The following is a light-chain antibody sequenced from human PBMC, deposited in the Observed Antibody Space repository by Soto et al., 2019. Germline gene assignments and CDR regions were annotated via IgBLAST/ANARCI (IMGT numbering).Light chain of an antibody. CDR1: QSVLFNSKNKNY. J-gene: IGKJ1*01. CDR3: QQTYSSPWT. CDR2: ATF. V-gene: IGKV4-1*01. Sequence: DIVMTQSPDSLAVSLGERATINCKSSQSVLFNSKNKNYLAWYQQRPGRAPMLLIYATFNLQHGVPSRFSGNGSGAVFTLTIASLQPEDLATYYCQQTYSSPWTFGQGTKVDIK.